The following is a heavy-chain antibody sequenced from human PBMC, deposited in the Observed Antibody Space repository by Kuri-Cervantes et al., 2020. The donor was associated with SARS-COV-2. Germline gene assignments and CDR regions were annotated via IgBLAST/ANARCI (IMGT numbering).Heavy chain of an antibody. Sequence: GGSLRLSCAASGFTFSSYAMHWVRQAPGKGLEWVAVISYDGSNKYYADSVKGRFTISRDNSKHTPYLQMNSLRAEDTAVYYCARGDGRWLATKQDYWGQGTLVTVSS. J-gene: IGHJ4*02. CDR2: ISYDGSNK. CDR3: ARGDGRWLATKQDY. CDR1: GFTFSSYA. D-gene: IGHD6-19*01. V-gene: IGHV3-30*04.